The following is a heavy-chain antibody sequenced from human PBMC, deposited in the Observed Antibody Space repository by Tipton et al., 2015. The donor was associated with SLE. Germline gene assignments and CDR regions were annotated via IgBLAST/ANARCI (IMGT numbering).Heavy chain of an antibody. CDR1: GGSISSGGYY. D-gene: IGHD2-2*01. CDR3: ARTAVLAAIMMDV. V-gene: IGHV4-39*01. J-gene: IGHJ6*02. Sequence: TLSLTCTVSGGSISSGGYYWGWIRQPPGKGLEWIGSIYYSGSTYYNPSLKSRVTISVDTSKNQFSLKLSSVTAADTAVYYCARTAVLAAIMMDVWGQGTTVTVSS. CDR2: IYYSGST.